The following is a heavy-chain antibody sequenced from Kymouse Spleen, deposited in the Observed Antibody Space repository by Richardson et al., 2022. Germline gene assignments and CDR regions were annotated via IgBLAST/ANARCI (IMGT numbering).Heavy chain of an antibody. D-gene: IGHD4-11,IGHD4-11*01. Sequence: QVQLVQSGAEVKKPGASVKVSCKASGYTFTSYYMHWVRQAPGQGLEWMGIINPSGGSTSYAQKFQGRVTMTRDTSTSTVYMELSSLRSEDTAVYYCARDDYSNYYYYYGMDVWGQGTTVTVSS. CDR2: INPSGGST. V-gene: IGHV1-46*03. CDR3: ARDDYSNYYYYYGMDV. J-gene: IGHJ6*02. CDR1: GYTFTSYY.